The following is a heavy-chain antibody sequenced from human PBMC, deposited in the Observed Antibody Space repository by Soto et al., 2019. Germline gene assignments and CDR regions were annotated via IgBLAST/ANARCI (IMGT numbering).Heavy chain of an antibody. D-gene: IGHD5-18*01. CDR3: ARDMDTVMEWDY. Sequence: GGSLRLSCAASGFTFSSYAMHWVRQAPGKGLEWVAVISYDGSNKYYADSVKGRFTISRDNSKNTLYLQMNSLRAEDTAVYYCARDMDTVMEWDYWGQGTLVTVSS. V-gene: IGHV3-30-3*01. CDR1: GFTFSSYA. J-gene: IGHJ4*02. CDR2: ISYDGSNK.